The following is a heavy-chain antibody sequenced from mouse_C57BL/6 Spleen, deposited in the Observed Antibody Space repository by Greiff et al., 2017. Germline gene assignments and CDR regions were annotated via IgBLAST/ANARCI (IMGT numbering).Heavy chain of an antibody. Sequence: DVHLVESGGGLVKPGGSLKLSCAASGFTFSDYGMHWVRQAPEKGLEWVAYISSGSSTIYYADTVKGRFTISRDNAKNTLFLQMTSLRSEDTAMYYCARDYYSSSEGWFAYWGQGTLVTVSA. D-gene: IGHD1-1*01. J-gene: IGHJ3*01. CDR3: ARDYYSSSEGWFAY. CDR2: ISSGSSTI. V-gene: IGHV5-17*01. CDR1: GFTFSDYG.